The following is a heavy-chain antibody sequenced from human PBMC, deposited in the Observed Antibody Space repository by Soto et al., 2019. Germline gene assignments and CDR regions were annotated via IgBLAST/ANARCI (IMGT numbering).Heavy chain of an antibody. CDR2: INHSGST. Sequence: SETLSLTCAVYGGSFSGYYWSWIRQPPGKGLEWIGEINHSGSTNYNPSLKSRVAISVDTSKNQFSLKLSSVTAADTAVYYCARVGEAAAGRRAYYYYGMDVWGQGTTVTVSS. CDR3: ARVGEAAAGRRAYYYYGMDV. D-gene: IGHD6-13*01. V-gene: IGHV4-34*01. CDR1: GGSFSGYY. J-gene: IGHJ6*02.